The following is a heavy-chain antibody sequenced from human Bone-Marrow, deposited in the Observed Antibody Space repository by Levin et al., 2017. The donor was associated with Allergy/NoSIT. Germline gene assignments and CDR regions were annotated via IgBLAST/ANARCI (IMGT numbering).Heavy chain of an antibody. CDR2: IIPSFGTA. Sequence: PVASVKVSCRASGGTFRSYATTWVRQAPGHGLEWVGGIIPSFGTADYAQKFQGRVTITADETTGTAYMEVSSLRSEDTAVYYCATYGSGYFDYWGQGTLVTVSS. CDR1: GGTFRSYA. J-gene: IGHJ4*02. CDR3: ATYGSGYFDY. V-gene: IGHV1-69*13. D-gene: IGHD3-10*01.